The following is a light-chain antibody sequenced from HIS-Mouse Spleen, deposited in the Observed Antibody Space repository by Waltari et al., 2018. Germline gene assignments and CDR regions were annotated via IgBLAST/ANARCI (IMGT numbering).Light chain of an antibody. V-gene: IGLV2-14*03. CDR1: SSDVGGYNY. CDR2: DVS. CDR3: SSYTSSSTLRV. Sequence: QSALTQPASVSGSPGQSITISCTGTSSDVGGYNYVPWYQQHPGKAPKRMIYDVSNRPSGVSNRFSGSKSGNTASLTISGLQAEDEADYYCSSYTSSSTLRVFGGGTKLTVL. J-gene: IGLJ3*02.